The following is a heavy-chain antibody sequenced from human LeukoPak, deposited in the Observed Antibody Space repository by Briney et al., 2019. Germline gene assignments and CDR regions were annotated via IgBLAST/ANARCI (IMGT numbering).Heavy chain of an antibody. D-gene: IGHD3-22*01. CDR2: IYSGGST. CDR3: ARARYDTSGYPHFDY. Sequence: GGSLRLSCAASGFTVSGIYTSWVRQAPGKGLEWVSVIYSGGSTYYPDSVKGRFTISRDNSKNTVYLQMNALRAEDTAVYYCARARYDTSGYPHFDYWGQGTLVTVSS. V-gene: IGHV3-66*01. J-gene: IGHJ4*02. CDR1: GFTVSGIY.